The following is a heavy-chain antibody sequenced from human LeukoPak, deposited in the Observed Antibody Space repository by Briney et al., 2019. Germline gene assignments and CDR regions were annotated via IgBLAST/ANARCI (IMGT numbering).Heavy chain of an antibody. CDR1: GGTFSSYA. D-gene: IGHD1-26*01. CDR2: IIPIFGTA. V-gene: IGHV1-69*01. J-gene: IGHJ4*02. CDR3: ARQSPARVGATRSYYFDY. Sequence: SVKVSCKASGGTFSSYAISWVRQAPGQGLEWMGGIIPIFGTANYAQKFQGRVTITADESTSTAYMELSSLRSEDTAVYYCARQSPARVGATRSYYFDYWGQGTLVTVSS.